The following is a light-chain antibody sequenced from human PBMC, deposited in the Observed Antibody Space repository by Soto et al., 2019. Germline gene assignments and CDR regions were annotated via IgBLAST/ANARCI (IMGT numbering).Light chain of an antibody. CDR2: DAS. J-gene: IGKJ3*01. Sequence: DIQMTQSPSTLSASLGDRVTITCRASQRISRYLAWYQQKPGEAPKLLIYDASSLQSGVPSRFSGSGSGTEFSLSITGLQPDDFATYYCQYYRGLSSFGPGTKVDI. CDR3: QYYRGLSS. V-gene: IGKV1-5*01. CDR1: QRISRY.